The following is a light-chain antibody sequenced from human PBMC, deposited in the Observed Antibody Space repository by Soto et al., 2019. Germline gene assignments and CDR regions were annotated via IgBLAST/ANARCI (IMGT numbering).Light chain of an antibody. CDR1: QSVSND. CDR3: QEYNNWPRT. Sequence: EILMTQSPATLSVSPGERATLSCRASQSVSNDLAWYQQKPGQAPRLLIYGASTRATGFPARFSGSGSGTEFTLTISGLQSEDFADYYCQEYNNWPRTFGQGTKVESK. V-gene: IGKV3-15*01. J-gene: IGKJ1*01. CDR2: GAS.